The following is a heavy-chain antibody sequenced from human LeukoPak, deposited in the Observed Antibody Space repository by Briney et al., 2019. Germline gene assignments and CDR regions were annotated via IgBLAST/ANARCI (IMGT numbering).Heavy chain of an antibody. V-gene: IGHV3-7*01. D-gene: IGHD6-19*01. Sequence: GGSLRLSCAASGFTFNRYWMSWVRQAPGKGLEWVANIKQGGSEKYYVDSVKGRFTISRDNAKNSLFLQMNSLRGEDTAVYYCARDKVGGSMAGSNFDYWGQGTLVTVSS. CDR2: IKQGGSEK. J-gene: IGHJ4*02. CDR1: GFTFNRYW. CDR3: ARDKVGGSMAGSNFDY.